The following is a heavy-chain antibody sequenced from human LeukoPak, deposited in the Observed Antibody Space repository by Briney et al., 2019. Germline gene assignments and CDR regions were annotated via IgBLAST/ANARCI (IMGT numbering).Heavy chain of an antibody. CDR1: GYIFTGYY. Sequence: GASVKVSCKASGYIFTGYYMHWVRQAPGQGLEWMGWINPNSGGTNYAQKFQGRVTMTRDTSVSTAYMELSSLRSDDMGIYYCARAYKRDSTGPLGYWGQGTLVTVSS. D-gene: IGHD3-22*01. V-gene: IGHV1-2*02. CDR2: INPNSGGT. CDR3: ARAYKRDSTGPLGY. J-gene: IGHJ4*02.